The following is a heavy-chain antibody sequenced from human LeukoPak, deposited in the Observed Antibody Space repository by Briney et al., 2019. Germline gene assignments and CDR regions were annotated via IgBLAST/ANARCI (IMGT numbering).Heavy chain of an antibody. CDR1: GYTFTDYY. D-gene: IGHD4-17*01. Sequence: ASVMVSCKASGYTFTDYYMHWVRQAPGQGLEWMGWINPNSGGTNYAQKFQGRVTMTRDTSTSTAYMELSRLRSDDTAVYYCARDRGDGDYNFLWDYWGQGTLVTVSS. V-gene: IGHV1-2*02. J-gene: IGHJ4*02. CDR2: INPNSGGT. CDR3: ARDRGDGDYNFLWDY.